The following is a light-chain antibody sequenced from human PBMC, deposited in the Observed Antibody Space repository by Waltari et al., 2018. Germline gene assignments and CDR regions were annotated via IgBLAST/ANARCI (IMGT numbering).Light chain of an antibody. CDR2: WAS. V-gene: IGKV4-1*01. CDR3: QQYFKTPLT. J-gene: IGKJ4*01. Sequence: DIVMTQSPDSLTVSLGERATFNCKSSQTILYSSSNKNYLAWYQQKPRQPPKLLIYWASTRESGVPDRFSGTGSGTDFTLTISRLQAEDVAVYYCQQYFKTPLTFGGGTKVEIK. CDR1: QTILYSSSNKNY.